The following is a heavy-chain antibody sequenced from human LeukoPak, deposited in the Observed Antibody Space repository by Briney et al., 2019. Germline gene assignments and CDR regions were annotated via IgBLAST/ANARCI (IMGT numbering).Heavy chain of an antibody. CDR3: AASPPLNSGSYNYFDY. CDR1: GFTFTSSA. D-gene: IGHD1-26*01. Sequence: SVKVSCKASGFTFTSSAVQWVRQARGQRLGWIGWIVVGSGNTNYAQKFQERVTITRDMSTSTAYMELSSLRSEDTAVYYCAASPPLNSGSYNYFDYWGQGTLVTVSS. V-gene: IGHV1-58*01. CDR2: IVVGSGNT. J-gene: IGHJ4*02.